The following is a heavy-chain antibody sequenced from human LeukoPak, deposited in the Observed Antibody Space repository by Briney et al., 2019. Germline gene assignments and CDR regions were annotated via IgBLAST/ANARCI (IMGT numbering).Heavy chain of an antibody. J-gene: IGHJ5*02. CDR2: IIPIFGTA. V-gene: IGHV1-69*05. CDR3: ARGLNYYDSSGYEKWFDP. D-gene: IGHD3-22*01. Sequence: SVKVSCKASGGTFSSYAISWVRQAPGQGLEWMGGIIPIFGTANYAQKFQGRVTITTDESTSTAYMELSSLRSEDTAVYYCARGLNYYDSSGYEKWFDPWGQGTLVTVSS. CDR1: GGTFSSYA.